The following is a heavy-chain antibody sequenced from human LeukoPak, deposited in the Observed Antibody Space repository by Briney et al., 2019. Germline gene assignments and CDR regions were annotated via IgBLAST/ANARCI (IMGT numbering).Heavy chain of an antibody. CDR3: AATGTILGDWFDP. J-gene: IGHJ5*02. CDR2: INHSGST. CDR1: GGSFSGYY. D-gene: IGHD1-1*01. Sequence: PSETLSLTCAVYGGSFSGYYWSWIRQPPGKGLEWIGEINHSGSTNYNPSLKSRVTISVDTSKNQFSLKLSSVTAADTVVYYCAATGTILGDWFDPWGQGTLVTVSS. V-gene: IGHV4-34*01.